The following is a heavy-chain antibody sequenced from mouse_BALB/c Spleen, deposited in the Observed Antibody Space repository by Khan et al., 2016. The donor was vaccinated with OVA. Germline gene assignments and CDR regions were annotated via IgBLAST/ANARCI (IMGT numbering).Heavy chain of an antibody. Sequence: VQLKESGGGLVKPGGSLKLSCAASGFTFSSYAMSWVRQTPETRLEWVASISSGGFTYYPDSVKGRFTISTANARDILYLEMGSLRSEDSAIYYCTACLFLYYFDYWGQGTTLTVSS. CDR2: ISSGGFT. J-gene: IGHJ2*01. CDR1: GFTFSSYA. CDR3: TACLFLYYFDY. D-gene: IGHD6-1*01. V-gene: IGHV5-6-5*01.